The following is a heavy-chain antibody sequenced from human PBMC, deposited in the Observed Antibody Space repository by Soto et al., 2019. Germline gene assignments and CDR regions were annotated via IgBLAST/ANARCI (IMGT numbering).Heavy chain of an antibody. Sequence: QVQLVQSGAEVKKPGSSVKVSCKASGGTFSSYAISWVRQAPGQGLEWMGGIIPIFGTANYAQKFQGRVTISGDESTSTAYMELSSLRSEGTAVYYCAGADGGYRKSDAFDIWGQGTMVTVSS. CDR2: IIPIFGTA. CDR3: AGADGGYRKSDAFDI. J-gene: IGHJ3*02. CDR1: GGTFSSYA. V-gene: IGHV1-69*01. D-gene: IGHD3-22*01.